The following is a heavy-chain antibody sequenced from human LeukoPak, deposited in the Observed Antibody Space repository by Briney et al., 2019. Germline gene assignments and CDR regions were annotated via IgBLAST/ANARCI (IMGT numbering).Heavy chain of an antibody. Sequence: SVKVSCKASGGTFSSYAISWVRQAPGQGLEWMGGIIPIFGTANYAQKFQGRVTITADESTSTAYMELSSLRSEDTAGYYCARDGLGYSYGLRFCWFDPWGQGTLVTVSS. V-gene: IGHV1-69*13. CDR2: IIPIFGTA. D-gene: IGHD5-18*01. CDR1: GGTFSSYA. J-gene: IGHJ5*02. CDR3: ARDGLGYSYGLRFCWFDP.